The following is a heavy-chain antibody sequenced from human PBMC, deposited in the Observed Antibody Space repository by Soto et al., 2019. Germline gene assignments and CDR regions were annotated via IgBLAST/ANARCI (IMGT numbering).Heavy chain of an antibody. D-gene: IGHD3-10*01. CDR2: TYYRSRFFS. CDR3: VRDRYSSSGWFDP. Sequence: SQTLSLTCAISGDSVSSNGAAWNWIRQSPSRGLEWLGRTYYRSRFFSDYAESVKSRIIINPDTSKNQFSLQLKSVTPEDTAVYYCVRDRYSSSGWFDPWGQGTPVTVSS. V-gene: IGHV6-1*01. CDR1: GDSVSSNGAA. J-gene: IGHJ5*02.